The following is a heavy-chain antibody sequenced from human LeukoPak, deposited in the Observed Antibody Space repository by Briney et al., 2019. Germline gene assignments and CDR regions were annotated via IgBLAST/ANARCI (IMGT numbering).Heavy chain of an antibody. Sequence: GGSLRLSCAASGFTFTIYYMTWVRQAPGKGLEWVASIKHDGSEKYYVDSVKGRFIVSRDNAKTSLYLQMNSLRAEDTAVYYCVRGAYGSGMWGQGTLVTVSS. CDR3: VRGAYGSGM. J-gene: IGHJ4*02. CDR1: GFTFTIYY. V-gene: IGHV3-7*05. CDR2: IKHDGSEK. D-gene: IGHD3-10*01.